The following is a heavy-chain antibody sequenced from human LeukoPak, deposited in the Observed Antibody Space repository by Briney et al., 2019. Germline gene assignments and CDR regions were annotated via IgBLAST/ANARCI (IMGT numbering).Heavy chain of an antibody. CDR3: ARLPYYGSGSYYYHYYYYMDV. V-gene: IGHV4-34*01. D-gene: IGHD3-10*01. Sequence: PSETLSLTCAVYGGSFSGYYWSWIRQPPGKGLEWIGEINHSGSTNYNPSLKSRVTISVDTSKNQFSLKLSSVTAADTAVYYCARLPYYGSGSYYYHYYYYMDVWGKGTTVTISS. CDR2: INHSGST. CDR1: GGSFSGYY. J-gene: IGHJ6*03.